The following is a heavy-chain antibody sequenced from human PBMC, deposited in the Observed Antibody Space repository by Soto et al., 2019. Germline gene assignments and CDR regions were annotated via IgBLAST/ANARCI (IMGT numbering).Heavy chain of an antibody. CDR2: ISSDGSNK. J-gene: IGHJ4*02. CDR3: ARDDEGGSDCDLGY. D-gene: IGHD1-26*01. CDR1: GFTFSSHA. Sequence: QVQLVESAGGVVQRGRSLRLSCSVSGFTFSSHAMHWVRQAPGKGLEWVALISSDGSNKYYADSVKGRFTTSRDNSKNTMYLQMNSLRVEDTAVYYCARDDEGGSDCDLGYWGQGALVTVSS. V-gene: IGHV3-30-3*01.